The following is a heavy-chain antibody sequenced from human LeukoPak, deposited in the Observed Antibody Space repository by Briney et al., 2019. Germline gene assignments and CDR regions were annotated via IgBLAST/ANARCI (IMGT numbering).Heavy chain of an antibody. CDR2: IFYSGST. CDR1: GGSLSGYY. Sequence: SETLSLTCAVDGGSLSGYYWGWVRQPPGKGLEWIGNIFYSGSTYYSPSLKSRVTISLDTSRNQFSLKLNSVTAADTAVYYCAKSNGYGLVDIWGQGTMVTVSS. D-gene: IGHD3-10*01. J-gene: IGHJ3*02. CDR3: AKSNGYGLVDI. V-gene: IGHV4-34*12.